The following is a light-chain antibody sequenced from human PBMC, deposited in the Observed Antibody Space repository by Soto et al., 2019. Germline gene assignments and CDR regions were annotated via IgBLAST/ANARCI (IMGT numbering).Light chain of an antibody. Sequence: QSVLTQPPSVSAAPGQKVTISCSGSSSNIGNNYVSWYQQLPGTAPKLLIYDNSKRPSGIPDRFSGSKSYTSATLGIAGLQTGDEADYYCGTWDSSLSGVVFGGGTKLTVL. CDR3: GTWDSSLSGVV. V-gene: IGLV1-51*01. J-gene: IGLJ2*01. CDR2: DNS. CDR1: SSNIGNNY.